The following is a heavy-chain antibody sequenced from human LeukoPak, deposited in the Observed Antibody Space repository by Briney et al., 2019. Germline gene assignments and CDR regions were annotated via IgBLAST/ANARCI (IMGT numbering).Heavy chain of an antibody. V-gene: IGHV1-18*01. D-gene: IGHD3-22*01. CDR2: ISGYNGNT. Sequence: ASVTVSFTASGYSFTIYGITWVRQAPGQGLEWMGWISGYNGNTKYAQKFQGRVTMTTDTSKSTAYMELRSVRSDDTAVYYCARVAQHRYYYDTSDYRYYFDFWGQGTLVTVSS. J-gene: IGHJ4*02. CDR1: GYSFTIYG. CDR3: ARVAQHRYYYDTSDYRYYFDF.